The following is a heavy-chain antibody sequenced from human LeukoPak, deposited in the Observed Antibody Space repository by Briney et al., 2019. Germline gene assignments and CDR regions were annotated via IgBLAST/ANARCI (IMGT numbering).Heavy chain of an antibody. CDR2: INHNGNVN. CDR1: GFTFSSYW. J-gene: IGHJ6*02. CDR3: ARGGGLDV. Sequence: GSLRLSCAASGFTFSSYWMNWARQAPGKGLEWVASINHNGNVNYYVDSVKGRFTISRDNARNSLYLQMSNLRAEDTAVYFCARGGGLDVWGQGATVTVSS. D-gene: IGHD3-16*01. V-gene: IGHV3-7*03.